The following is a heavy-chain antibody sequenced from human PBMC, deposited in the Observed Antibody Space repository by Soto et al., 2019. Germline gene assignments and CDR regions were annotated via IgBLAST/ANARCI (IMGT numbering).Heavy chain of an antibody. CDR2: IHPGDSET. J-gene: IGHJ4*02. V-gene: IGHV5-51*01. CDR1: GYSFSTYW. D-gene: IGHD5-18*01. CDR3: ARQGVPDTPKITDY. Sequence: VSGYSFSTYWIGWVRQMSGKGLEWVGIIHPGDSETRYSRSFQGRVTISADRSINTAYLQWSSLKASDTAMYYCARQGVPDTPKITDYSCKATLGT.